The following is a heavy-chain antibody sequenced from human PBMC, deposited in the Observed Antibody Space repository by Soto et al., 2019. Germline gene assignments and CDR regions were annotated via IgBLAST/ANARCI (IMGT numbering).Heavy chain of an antibody. CDR3: ATDLTFGSTSAFDI. J-gene: IGHJ3*02. CDR2: FDPEDGET. V-gene: IGHV1-24*01. CDR1: GYTLTELS. D-gene: IGHD3-9*01. Sequence: ASVKVSCKVSGYTLTELSMHWVRQAPGKGLEWMGGFDPEDGETICAQKFQGRVTMTEDTSTDTAYMELSSLRSEDTAVYYCATDLTFGSTSAFDIWGQGTMVTVSS.